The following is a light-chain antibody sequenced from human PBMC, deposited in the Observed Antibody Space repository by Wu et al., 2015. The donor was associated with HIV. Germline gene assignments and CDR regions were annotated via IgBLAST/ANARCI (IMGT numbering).Light chain of an antibody. J-gene: IGKJ4*01. V-gene: IGKV3-20*01. Sequence: EIVLTQSPGTLSLSPGERATLSCRASQSVSSSYLSWYHQKPGQAPRLLIYGASSRATGVPDRFSGSGSGTDFTLTINRLEPEDFGVYFCQQYGSSPVTFGGGTKVEIK. CDR2: GAS. CDR1: QSVSSSY. CDR3: QQYGSSPVT.